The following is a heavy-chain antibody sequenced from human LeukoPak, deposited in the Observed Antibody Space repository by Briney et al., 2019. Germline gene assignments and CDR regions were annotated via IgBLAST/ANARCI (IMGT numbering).Heavy chain of an antibody. Sequence: SETLSLTCAVYGGSFSGYYWSWIRQPPGKGLEWIGEINHSGSTNYNPSLKSRVTISVDTSKNQFSLKLSSVTAADTAVYYCASGRYYDLWSGYYNGLDYWGQGTLVTVSS. CDR2: INHSGST. D-gene: IGHD3-3*01. V-gene: IGHV4-34*01. J-gene: IGHJ4*02. CDR3: ASGRYYDLWSGYYNGLDY. CDR1: GGSFSGYY.